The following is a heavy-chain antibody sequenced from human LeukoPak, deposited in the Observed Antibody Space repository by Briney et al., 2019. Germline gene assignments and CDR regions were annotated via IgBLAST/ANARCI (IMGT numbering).Heavy chain of an antibody. CDR3: ARVRSGTPHYYYYMDV. J-gene: IGHJ6*03. D-gene: IGHD1-1*01. CDR1: GGSISSGGYY. CDR2: IYYSGST. V-gene: IGHV4-31*03. Sequence: SETLSLTCTVSGGSISSGGYYWSWIRQHPGKGLEWIGYIYYSGSTYYNPSLKSRVTISVDTSKNQFSLKLSSVTAADTAVYYCARVRSGTPHYYYYMDVWGKGTTVTVSS.